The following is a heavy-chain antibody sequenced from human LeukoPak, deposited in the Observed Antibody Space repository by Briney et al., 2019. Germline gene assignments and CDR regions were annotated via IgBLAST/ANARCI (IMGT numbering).Heavy chain of an antibody. CDR3: ARESGKFDY. CDR2: ISGDGVST. V-gene: IGHV3-43*02. CDR1: GLPIGDFA. J-gene: IGHJ4*02. Sequence: GGSLRLSCVASGLPIGDFAMHWVRQAPGQGQEWVSLISGDGVSTFFADSVKGRFSISRDNGKNSLFLEMSSLRTEDTAMYYCARESGKFDYWGQGTLVAVSS.